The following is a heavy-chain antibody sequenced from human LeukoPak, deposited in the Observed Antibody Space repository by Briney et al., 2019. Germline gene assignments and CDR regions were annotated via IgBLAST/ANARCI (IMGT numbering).Heavy chain of an antibody. J-gene: IGHJ4*02. CDR3: ARVTSMIVVVDFDY. CDR2: ISAYNGHT. V-gene: IGHV1-18*01. CDR1: GYTFTSYG. D-gene: IGHD3-22*01. Sequence: GASVKVSCKASGYTFTSYGINWVRQAPGQGLEWMGWISAYNGHTIYAQRLQGRVTMTTDTSTSTAYMELRNLRSDDTAVYYCARVTSMIVVVDFDYWGQGTLVTVSS.